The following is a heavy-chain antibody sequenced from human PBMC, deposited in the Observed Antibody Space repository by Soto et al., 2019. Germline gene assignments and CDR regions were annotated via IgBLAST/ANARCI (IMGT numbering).Heavy chain of an antibody. V-gene: IGHV4-59*01. J-gene: IGHJ5*02. CDR3: ARDRRRIDPRPGVYWFDP. CDR1: GGSISSYY. CDR2: IYYSGST. Sequence: SETLSLTCTVSGGSISSYYWSWIRQPPGKGLEWIGYIYYSGSTNYNPSLKSRVTISVDTSKNQFSLKLSSVTAADTAVYYCARDRRRIDPRPGVYWFDPWGQGTLVTVYS. D-gene: IGHD6-6*01.